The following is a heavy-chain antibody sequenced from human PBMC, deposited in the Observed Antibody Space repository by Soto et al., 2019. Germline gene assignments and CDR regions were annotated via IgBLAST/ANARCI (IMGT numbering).Heavy chain of an antibody. D-gene: IGHD3-10*01. CDR2: INSRGSTI. Sequence: GGSLRLSCAASGITLSTYEINWVRQAPGKGLEWVSYINSRGSTIYYTDSVKGRFAISRDNAKNSIFLQMNSLRAEDTATYYSEIWGPGKAAFDIWGQGTMVTVSS. J-gene: IGHJ3*02. CDR3: EIWGPGKAAFDI. V-gene: IGHV3-48*03. CDR1: GITLSTYE.